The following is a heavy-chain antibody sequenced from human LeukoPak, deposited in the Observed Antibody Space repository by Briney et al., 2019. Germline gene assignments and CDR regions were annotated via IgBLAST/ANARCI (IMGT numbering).Heavy chain of an antibody. Sequence: PGGSLRLSCEASGFTFSSYWMSWVRQAPGKGLEWVANIKQDGSEKYYVDSVKGRFTISRDNAKNSLYLQMNSLRAEDTAVYYCARDFRPSRGSDAFDIWGQGTMVTVSS. CDR2: IKQDGSEK. CDR3: ARDFRPSRGSDAFDI. J-gene: IGHJ3*02. CDR1: GFTFSSYW. V-gene: IGHV3-7*01. D-gene: IGHD3-10*01.